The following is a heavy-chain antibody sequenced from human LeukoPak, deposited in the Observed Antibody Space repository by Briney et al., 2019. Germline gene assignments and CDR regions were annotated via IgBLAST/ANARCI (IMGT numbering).Heavy chain of an antibody. CDR2: INHSGST. CDR1: GGSFSGYY. CDR3: ARGYFSGYYFDY. V-gene: IGHV4-34*01. Sequence: SETLSLTCAVYGGSFSGYYWSWIRQPPGKGLEWIAEINHSGSTNYNPSLKSRVTISVDTSKNQFSLKLSSVTAADTAVYYCARGYFSGYYFDYWGQGTLVTVSS. J-gene: IGHJ4*02. D-gene: IGHD3-22*01.